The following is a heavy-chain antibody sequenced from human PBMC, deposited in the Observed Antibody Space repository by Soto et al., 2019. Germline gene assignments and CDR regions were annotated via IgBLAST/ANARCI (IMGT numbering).Heavy chain of an antibody. V-gene: IGHV3-74*01. Sequence: PGGSLRLSCAASGFTFSSYWMHWVRQAPGKGLVWVSRIHSDGSSTSYADSVKGRFTISRDNAKNTLYLQMNSLGAEDTAVYYCSRGRWELLPFDYWGQGTLVTVSS. CDR3: SRGRWELLPFDY. J-gene: IGHJ4*02. CDR2: IHSDGSST. CDR1: GFTFSSYW. D-gene: IGHD1-26*01.